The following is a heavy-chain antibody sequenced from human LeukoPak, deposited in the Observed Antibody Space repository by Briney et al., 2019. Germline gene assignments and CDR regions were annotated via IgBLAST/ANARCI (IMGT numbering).Heavy chain of an antibody. CDR1: GFTFSSYW. Sequence: PGGSLRLSCAASGFTFSSYWISWVRQAPGKGREWVANIKQDGSEKYYVDSVKGRFTISRDNAKNSLYLQMNSLRAENTAVYYCARDHYYYDSDYWGQGTLVTVSS. D-gene: IGHD3-22*01. J-gene: IGHJ4*02. V-gene: IGHV3-7*01. CDR2: IKQDGSEK. CDR3: ARDHYYYDSDY.